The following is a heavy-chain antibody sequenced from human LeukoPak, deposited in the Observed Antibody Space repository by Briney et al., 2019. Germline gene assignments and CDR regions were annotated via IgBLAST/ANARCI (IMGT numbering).Heavy chain of an antibody. J-gene: IGHJ5*02. D-gene: IGHD6-19*01. Sequence: GESLKISCKGCGYSFTSYWIGWVRQMPGKGLEWMGIIYPGDSDTRYSPSFQGQVTISADKSISTAYLQWSSLKASDTAMYYCARYLVGGAVGGNWFDPWGQGTLVTVSS. CDR3: ARYLVGGAVGGNWFDP. V-gene: IGHV5-51*01. CDR2: IYPGDSDT. CDR1: GYSFTSYW.